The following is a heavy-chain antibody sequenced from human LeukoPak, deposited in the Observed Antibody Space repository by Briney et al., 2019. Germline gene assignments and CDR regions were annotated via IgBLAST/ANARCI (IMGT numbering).Heavy chain of an antibody. CDR2: IYSGGST. V-gene: IGHV3-53*01. J-gene: IGHJ4*02. CDR3: ARDDYGETFDY. D-gene: IGHD4-17*01. Sequence: GGSLRLSCAASGFTVSSNYMSWVRQAPGKGLEWVSVIYSGGSTYYADSVKGRFTISRDNSKNTLYLQMNSLRAEDTAVYYCARDDYGETFDYWAREPWSPSPQ. CDR1: GFTVSSNY.